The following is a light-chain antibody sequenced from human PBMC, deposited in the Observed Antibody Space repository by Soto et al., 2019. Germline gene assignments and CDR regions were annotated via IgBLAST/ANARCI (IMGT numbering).Light chain of an antibody. CDR3: HSYDSGLSAVV. Sequence: QSALTQPPSASGSPGQSVTISCTGTSSDIGGYNSVSWYQQHPGKAPRLMIYEVNKRPSGVPDRFSGSKSGYTASLTVSGLQTEDEAFYYCHSYDSGLSAVVFGGGTKLTVL. V-gene: IGLV2-8*01. CDR2: EVN. J-gene: IGLJ2*01. CDR1: SSDIGGYNS.